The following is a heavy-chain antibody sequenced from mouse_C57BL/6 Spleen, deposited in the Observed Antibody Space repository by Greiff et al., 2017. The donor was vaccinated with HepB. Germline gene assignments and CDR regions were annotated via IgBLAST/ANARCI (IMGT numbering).Heavy chain of an antibody. J-gene: IGHJ1*03. CDR1: GYTFTSYW. V-gene: IGHV1-69*01. D-gene: IGHD1-1*01. CDR3: ARLGSRRYFDV. CDR2: IDPSDSYT. Sequence: QVQLQQPGAELVMPGASVKLSCKASGYTFTSYWMHWVKQRPGQGLEWIGEIDPSDSYTNYNQKFKGKSTLTVDKSSSTAYMQLSSLTSEDSAVYYCARLGSRRYFDVWGTGTTVTVSS.